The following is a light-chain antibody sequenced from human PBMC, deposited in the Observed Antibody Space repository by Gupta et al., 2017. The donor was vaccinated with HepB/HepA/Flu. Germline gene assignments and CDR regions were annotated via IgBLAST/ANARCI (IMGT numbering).Light chain of an antibody. J-gene: IGLJ2*01. CDR2: QDS. Sequence: YKLSQPLSVSVSPGQTASIPCSGDNLEDKYVCWYQQKPGQTPVVVIYQDSKRPSGIPGRFSGSKSGNTATLTITGTNATDEADYYCQAGDSSVVVVFGGGTKLTVL. V-gene: IGLV3-1*01. CDR1: NLEDKY. CDR3: QAGDSSVVVV.